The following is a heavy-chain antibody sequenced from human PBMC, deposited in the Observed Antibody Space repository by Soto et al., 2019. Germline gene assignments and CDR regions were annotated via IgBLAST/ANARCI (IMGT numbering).Heavy chain of an antibody. CDR2: IYWDDDK. CDR1: GFSLTTTDMG. J-gene: IGHJ4*02. D-gene: IGHD5-12*01. V-gene: IGHV2-5*02. Sequence: QITLKESGPTLVKPTQTLTLTCTFSGFSLTTTDMGVGWIRQPPGKALEWLALIYWDDDKYYNPSLKSRLIITKDSSKNQVVLTMTNMDSVDTATYSCAHSVAYRHQGSGYYGADCWGQGTLVTVSS. CDR3: AHSVAYRHQGSGYYGADC.